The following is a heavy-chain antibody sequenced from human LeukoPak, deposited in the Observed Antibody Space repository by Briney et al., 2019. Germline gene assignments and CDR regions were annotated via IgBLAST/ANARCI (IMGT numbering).Heavy chain of an antibody. CDR3: VGCSGGSCHSGAFEI. CDR2: ANYRSKWYY. D-gene: IGHD2-15*01. V-gene: IGHV6-1*01. Sequence: SQTLSLTCAISGDSVSRNSAAWNWIRQSPSRGLEWLAGANYRSKWYYDYAVSVKSRMSINTDTSKNQFTLQLNSVAPEDTAVYYCVGCSGGSCHSGAFEIWGQGTMVTVSS. J-gene: IGHJ3*02. CDR1: GDSVSRNSAA.